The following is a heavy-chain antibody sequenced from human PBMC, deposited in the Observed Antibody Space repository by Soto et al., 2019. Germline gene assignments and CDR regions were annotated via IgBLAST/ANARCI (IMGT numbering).Heavy chain of an antibody. CDR1: GGSISSSSYY. CDR2: IYYSGST. Sequence: SETLSLTCTVSGGSISSSSYYWGWIRQPPGKGLEWIGSIYYSGSTYYNPSLKSRVTISVDTSKNQFSLKLSSVTAADTAAYYCARRRDCSSTSCKGSWFDPWGQGTLVTVSS. V-gene: IGHV4-39*01. J-gene: IGHJ5*02. D-gene: IGHD2-2*01. CDR3: ARRRDCSSTSCKGSWFDP.